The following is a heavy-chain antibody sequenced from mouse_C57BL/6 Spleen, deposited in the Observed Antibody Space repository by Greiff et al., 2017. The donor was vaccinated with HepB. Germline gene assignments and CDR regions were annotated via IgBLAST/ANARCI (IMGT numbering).Heavy chain of an antibody. D-gene: IGHD1-1*01. Sequence: QVQLQQPGAELVKPGASVKMSCKASGYTFTSYWITWVKQRPGQGLEWIGDIYPGSGSTNYNEKFKSKATLTVDTSSSTAYMQLSSLTSEDSAVYYCARLGTTVVATRDAMDYWGQGTSVTVSS. CDR1: GYTFTSYW. V-gene: IGHV1-55*01. CDR2: IYPGSGST. J-gene: IGHJ4*01. CDR3: ARLGTTVVATRDAMDY.